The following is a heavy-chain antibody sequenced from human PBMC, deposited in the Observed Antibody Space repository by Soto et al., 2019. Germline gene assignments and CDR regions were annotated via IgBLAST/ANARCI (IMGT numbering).Heavy chain of an antibody. J-gene: IGHJ5*02. D-gene: IGHD6-6*01. CDR1: GGTFTNHF. CDR3: DMGRSSPNFDP. CDR2: LMPIFVAA. V-gene: IGHV1-69*01. Sequence: QVQMVQSGAEVRKPASSVKVSCKISGGTFTNHFISCLRQAPGQGLEWMGGLMPIFVAANPAQKFQRRVTITEAESKSTVTMELSSLTTEDTAGCYCDMGRSSPNFDPWGQRTLVTVSS.